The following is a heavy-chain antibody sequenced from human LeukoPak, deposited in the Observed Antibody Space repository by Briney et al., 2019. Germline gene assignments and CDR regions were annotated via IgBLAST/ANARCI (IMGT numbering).Heavy chain of an antibody. Sequence: PGGSLRLSCAASGFTFSSYAMSWVRQAPGKGLEWVSAISGSGGSTYYADSVKGRFTISRDNSKITLYLQMNSLRAEDTAVYYCARYSGGYYYYYMDVWGKGTTVTVSS. J-gene: IGHJ6*03. CDR1: GFTFSSYA. CDR2: ISGSGGST. V-gene: IGHV3-23*01. D-gene: IGHD1-26*01. CDR3: ARYSGGYYYYYMDV.